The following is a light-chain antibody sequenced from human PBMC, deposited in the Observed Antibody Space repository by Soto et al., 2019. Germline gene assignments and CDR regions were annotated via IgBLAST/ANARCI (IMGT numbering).Light chain of an antibody. CDR2: DAS. Sequence: EIVLTQSPGTLSLSPGERAPLSCRASQSVSRHLAWYQQKPGQAPRLLILDASDRATGIPARFSGSGSGTNFTLTISSLEPEDFAVYYCQQRSNWPPVTFGGGTKVDIK. J-gene: IGKJ4*01. CDR1: QSVSRH. CDR3: QQRSNWPPVT. V-gene: IGKV3-11*01.